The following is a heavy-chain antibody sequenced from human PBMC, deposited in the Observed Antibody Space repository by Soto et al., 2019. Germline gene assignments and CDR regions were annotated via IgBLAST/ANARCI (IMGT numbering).Heavy chain of an antibody. CDR3: ARDDATYCGGDCYRYFFYGLDV. J-gene: IGHJ6*02. V-gene: IGHV1-69*13. Sequence: GASVKVSCKASGGTFINHAFSWVRQAPGQRLEWMGGIIPMFGTADYSQKFQGRVTITADESTTTAHMELSSLRSDDSAVYYCARDDATYCGGDCYRYFFYGLDVWGQGTTVTVSS. CDR1: GGTFINHA. D-gene: IGHD2-21*02. CDR2: IIPMFGTA.